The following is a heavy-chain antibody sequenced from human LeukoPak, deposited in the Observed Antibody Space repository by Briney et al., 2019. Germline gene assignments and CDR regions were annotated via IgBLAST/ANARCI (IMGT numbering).Heavy chain of an antibody. Sequence: GGSLRLSCAASGFTFSSYAMHWVRQAPGKGLEWVAVISYDGSNKYYADSVKGRFTISRDNSKNTLFLQMDSLRAEDTAPYYCAKSVAIYFYYGLDVWGQGTTVTVSS. D-gene: IGHD3-3*01. J-gene: IGHJ6*02. CDR2: ISYDGSNK. CDR1: GFTFSSYA. CDR3: AKSVAIYFYYGLDV. V-gene: IGHV3-30-3*02.